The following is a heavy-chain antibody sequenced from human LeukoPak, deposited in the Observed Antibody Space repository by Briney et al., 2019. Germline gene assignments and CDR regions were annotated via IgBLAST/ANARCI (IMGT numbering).Heavy chain of an antibody. CDR2: IYSSGST. J-gene: IGHJ3*02. CDR3: ARDGLWIQNAFDI. Sequence: SETLSLTCTVSGDSISGFYWSWIRQPPGEGLEWIGDIYSSGSTNYNPSLRSRVTISIDTSKNQFSLKLNSVTAADTAVYYCARDGLWIQNAFDIWGQGTMVTVSS. CDR1: GDSISGFY. V-gene: IGHV4-59*01. D-gene: IGHD5-18*01.